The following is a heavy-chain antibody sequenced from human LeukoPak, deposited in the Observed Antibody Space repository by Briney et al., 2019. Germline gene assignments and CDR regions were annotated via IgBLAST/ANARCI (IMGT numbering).Heavy chain of an antibody. D-gene: IGHD2-21*02. CDR2: IYYSGST. Sequence: PSQTLSLTCTVSGGSISSGGYYWSWIRQHPGKGLEWIGYIYYSGSTYYNPSLKSRVTISVDKSKNQFSLKLSSVTAADTAVYYCARDGCGGDCPTYYFDYWGQGTLVTVSS. CDR1: GGSISSGGYY. V-gene: IGHV4-31*03. J-gene: IGHJ4*02. CDR3: ARDGCGGDCPTYYFDY.